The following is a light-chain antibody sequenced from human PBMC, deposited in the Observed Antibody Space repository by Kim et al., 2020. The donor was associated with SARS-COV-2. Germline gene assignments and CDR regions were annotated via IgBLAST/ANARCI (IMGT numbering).Light chain of an antibody. J-gene: IGKJ2*01. CDR1: QSISSW. Sequence: DIQMTQSPSTLSASIGDRVTITCRASQSISSWLAWYQQKPGNAPKLLIYDVSTLERGVPSRFSGSGSGTEFTLTISSLQPDDFATYYCQQYDIPYTFGQGTKLEI. CDR3: QQYDIPYT. V-gene: IGKV1-5*01. CDR2: DVS.